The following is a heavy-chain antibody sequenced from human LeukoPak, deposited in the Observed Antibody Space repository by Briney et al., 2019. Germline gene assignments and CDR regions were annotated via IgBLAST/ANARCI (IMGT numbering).Heavy chain of an antibody. V-gene: IGHV4-38-2*02. CDR2: IYHSGST. D-gene: IGHD3-10*01. CDR3: ARDHGGSGSYRVDY. Sequence: PSETLSLTCTVSGYSISSGYYWGWIRQPPGKGLEWIGSIYHSGSTYYNPSLKSRVTVSVDTSKNQFSLKLSSVTAADTAVYYCARDHGGSGSYRVDYWGQGTLVTVSS. J-gene: IGHJ4*02. CDR1: GYSISSGYY.